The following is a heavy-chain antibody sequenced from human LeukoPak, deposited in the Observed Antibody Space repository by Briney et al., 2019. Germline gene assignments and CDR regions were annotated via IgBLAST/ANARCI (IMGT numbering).Heavy chain of an antibody. CDR3: ASSQLGQEYYYYMDV. V-gene: IGHV1-46*01. CDR1: GYTFTSYY. J-gene: IGHJ6*03. Sequence: ASVKVSCKASGYTFTSYYMHWVRQAPGQGLEWMGVINPSRGSSSYAQKFQGRVTMTRDMSTSTVYMELSSLRSEDTAVYFCASSQLGQEYYYYMDVWGTGTTVTVSS. CDR2: INPSRGSS. D-gene: IGHD6-6*01.